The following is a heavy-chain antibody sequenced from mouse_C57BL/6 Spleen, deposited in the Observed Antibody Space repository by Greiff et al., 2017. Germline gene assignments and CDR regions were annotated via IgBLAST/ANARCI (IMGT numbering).Heavy chain of an antibody. CDR1: GFTFSDYG. V-gene: IGHV5-17*01. CDR2: ISSGSSTI. D-gene: IGHD2-4*01. Sequence: EVQGVESGGGLVKPGGSLKLSCAASGFTFSDYGMHWVRQAPEKGLEWVAYISSGSSTIYYADTVKGRFTISRDNAKNTLFLQMTSLRSEDTAMYYCAKYDYDEGYYAMDYWGQGTSVTVSS. J-gene: IGHJ4*01. CDR3: AKYDYDEGYYAMDY.